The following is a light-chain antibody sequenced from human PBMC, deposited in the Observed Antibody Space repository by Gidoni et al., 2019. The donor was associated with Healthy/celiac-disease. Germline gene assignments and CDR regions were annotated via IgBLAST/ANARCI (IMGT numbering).Light chain of an antibody. CDR1: SSNIGSNY. CDR3: AAWDDSLSGLP. V-gene: IGLV1-47*01. J-gene: IGLJ1*01. Sequence: QSVLTQPPSASGTPGQRVTISCSGSSSNIGSNYVYWYQQLPGTAPKRLIYRNNQRPSGVPDRFSGSKSGTSASLAISGLRSEDEADYYCAAWDDSLSGLPFGTGTKVTVL. CDR2: RNN.